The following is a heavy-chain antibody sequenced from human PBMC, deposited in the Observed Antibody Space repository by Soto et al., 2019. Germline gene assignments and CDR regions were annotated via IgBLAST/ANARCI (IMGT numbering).Heavy chain of an antibody. CDR3: AKPVRGAGYYYYGMDV. CDR2: ISGSGGST. CDR1: GFTFSSYA. D-gene: IGHD3-10*01. Sequence: PGGSLRLSCAASGFTFSSYAMSWVRQAPGKGLEWVSAISGSGGSTYYADSVKGRFTISRDNSKNTLYLQMNSLRAEDTAVYYCAKPVRGAGYYYYGMDVWGQGTKVTVSS. V-gene: IGHV3-23*01. J-gene: IGHJ6*02.